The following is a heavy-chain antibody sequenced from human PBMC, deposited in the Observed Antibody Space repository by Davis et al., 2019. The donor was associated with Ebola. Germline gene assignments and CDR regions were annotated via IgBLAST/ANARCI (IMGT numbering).Heavy chain of an antibody. CDR2: IIPILGIA. V-gene: IGHV1-69*04. D-gene: IGHD3-10*01. CDR1: GGTFSSYT. CDR3: ARDLGTMVDV. J-gene: IGHJ6*02. Sequence: SVKVSCKASGGTFSSYTISWVRQAPRQGLEWVGRIIPILGIANYAQKFQGRVTITADKSTSTAYMELSSLRSEDTAVYYCARDLGTMVDVWGQGTTVTVSS.